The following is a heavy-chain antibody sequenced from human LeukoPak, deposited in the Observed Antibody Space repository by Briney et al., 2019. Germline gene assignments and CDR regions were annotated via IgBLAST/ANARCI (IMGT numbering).Heavy chain of an antibody. J-gene: IGHJ4*02. CDR3: ARVLRFLEWLSD. Sequence: SETLSLTCTVSGGSITSSIYYWGWIRQPPGKGLEWIGSIYYSGSTYYNPSLKSRVTISVDTSKNQFSLKLSSVTAADTAVYYCARVLRFLEWLSDWGQGTLVTVSS. CDR2: IYYSGST. D-gene: IGHD3-3*01. CDR1: GGSITSSIYY. V-gene: IGHV4-39*07.